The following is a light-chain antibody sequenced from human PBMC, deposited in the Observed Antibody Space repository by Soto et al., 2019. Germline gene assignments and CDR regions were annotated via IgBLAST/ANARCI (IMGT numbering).Light chain of an antibody. CDR3: QQRQYWPPIT. CDR2: DTS. V-gene: IGKV3-11*01. CDR1: QSVSSY. J-gene: IGKJ5*01. Sequence: VFTQSPATLSLSQVERATLSFMASQSVSSYLAWYQQKPGQAPRLLIYDTSNRATGVPARFSGSGSGTDFTLTISSLEPEDCAIYYCQQRQYWPPITCGQGTRREI.